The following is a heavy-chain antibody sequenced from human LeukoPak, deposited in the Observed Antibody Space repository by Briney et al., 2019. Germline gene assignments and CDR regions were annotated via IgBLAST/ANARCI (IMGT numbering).Heavy chain of an antibody. Sequence: PGGSLRLSCAASGFTFSSYGMHWVRQAPGKGLEWVAVIWYDGSNKYYADSVKGRFTISRDNSKNTLHLQMNSLRAEDTAVYYCAKERLSPRGFAFDIWGQGTMVTVSS. V-gene: IGHV3-33*06. CDR1: GFTFSSYG. D-gene: IGHD2-8*01. CDR3: AKERLSPRGFAFDI. J-gene: IGHJ3*02. CDR2: IWYDGSNK.